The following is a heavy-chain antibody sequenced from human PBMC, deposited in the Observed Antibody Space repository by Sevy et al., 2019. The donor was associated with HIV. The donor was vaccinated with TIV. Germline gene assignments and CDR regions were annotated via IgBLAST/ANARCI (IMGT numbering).Heavy chain of an antibody. Sequence: GGSLRLSCAASGFTFSGSAMHWVRQASGKGLEWVGRIRSKANSYATAYAASVKGRFTISRDDSKNTAYRQMNSMKTEDTAVYYCTRHEGHCSSTSCSPFDYWGQGTLVTVSS. CDR1: GFTFSGSA. CDR2: IRSKANSYAT. J-gene: IGHJ4*02. CDR3: TRHEGHCSSTSCSPFDY. V-gene: IGHV3-73*01. D-gene: IGHD2-2*01.